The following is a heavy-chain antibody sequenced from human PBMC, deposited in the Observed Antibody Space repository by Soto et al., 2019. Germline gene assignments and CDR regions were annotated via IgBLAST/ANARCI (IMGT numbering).Heavy chain of an antibody. CDR3: TRGNHYGMDV. V-gene: IGHV3-74*01. J-gene: IGHJ6*02. CDR1: GFTFSSYS. Sequence: GGSLRLSCAASGFTFSSYSMHWVRQAPGKGLVWVSRINSDGSTTSYADSVKGRFTNSRDNIKNTLYLQMNSLRAEDTAVYYCTRGNHYGMDVWGQGTTVTVSS. D-gene: IGHD1-1*01. CDR2: INSDGSTT.